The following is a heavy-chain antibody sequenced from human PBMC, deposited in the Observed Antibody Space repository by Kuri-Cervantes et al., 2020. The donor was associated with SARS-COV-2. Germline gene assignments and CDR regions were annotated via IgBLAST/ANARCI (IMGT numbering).Heavy chain of an antibody. V-gene: IGHV5-51*01. CDR3: ARLDPWGVTNYYYYYMDV. D-gene: IGHD4-11*01. CDR2: IYPGDSDT. Sequence: KVSCKGSGYSFTSYWIGWVRQMPGKGLEWMGIIYPGDSDTRYSPSFQGQVTISADKSISTAYLQWSSPKASDTAMYYCARLDPWGVTNYYYYYMDVWGKGTTVTVSS. CDR1: GYSFTSYW. J-gene: IGHJ6*03.